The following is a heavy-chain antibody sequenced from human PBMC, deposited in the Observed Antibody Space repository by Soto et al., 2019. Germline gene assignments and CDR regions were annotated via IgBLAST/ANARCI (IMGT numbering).Heavy chain of an antibody. CDR1: GFTFRTYT. D-gene: IGHD6-6*01. Sequence: EVQLVESGGGLVKPGGSLRLSCVASGFTFRTYTMNWVRQAPGKGLEWVSGISGFSPYTFYAESVKGRFTISRDNAKNALYLQVNSMGVEDTAVYYCAKDRVYGFHDYYDNAIDVWGQGTTVTVSS. J-gene: IGHJ6*02. CDR2: ISGFSPYT. CDR3: AKDRVYGFHDYYDNAIDV. V-gene: IGHV3-21*01.